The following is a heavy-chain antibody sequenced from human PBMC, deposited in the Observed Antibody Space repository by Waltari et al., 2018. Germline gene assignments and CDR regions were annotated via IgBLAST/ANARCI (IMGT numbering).Heavy chain of an antibody. CDR3: ARGGVEPAGFDY. J-gene: IGHJ4*02. Sequence: QVQLVQSGAEVKKPGSSVKVSCKASGGTFSSSALSWVRQAPGQGLEWMGRIIPIFGTANDAQKFQGRVTITAYKSTSTAYMELSSLRAEDTAVYYCARGGVEPAGFDYWGQGTLVTVSS. CDR1: GGTFSSSA. D-gene: IGHD2-15*01. CDR2: IIPIFGTA. V-gene: IGHV1-69*08.